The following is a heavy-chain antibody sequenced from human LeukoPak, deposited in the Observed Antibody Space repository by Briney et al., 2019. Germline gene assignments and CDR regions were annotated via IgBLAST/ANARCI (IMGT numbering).Heavy chain of an antibody. J-gene: IGHJ5*02. Sequence: SETLSLTCAVYGGSFSGYYWSWIRQPPGKGLEWIGEINHSGSTNYNPSLKSRVTISVDTSKNQFSLKLSSVTAADTAVYYCASRLRYFDVCGKGNWFDPWGQGTLVTVSS. CDR2: INHSGST. D-gene: IGHD3-9*01. V-gene: IGHV4-34*01. CDR1: GGSFSGYY. CDR3: ASRLRYFDVCGKGNWFDP.